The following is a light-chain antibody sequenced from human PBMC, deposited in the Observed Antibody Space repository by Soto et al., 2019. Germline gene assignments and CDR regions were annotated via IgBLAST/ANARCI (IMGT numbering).Light chain of an antibody. CDR1: SSDIGGYDY. V-gene: IGLV2-14*01. CDR3: TSYASGSSHVV. Sequence: QSALTQPAYVSGSPGQSITLSCTGTSSDIGGYDYVSWYQRHPGKAPKLIIYDVNNRPSGVSNRFSGSKSGNTASLTISGLQAEDEAAYYCTSYASGSSHVVFGGGTKLTVL. CDR2: DVN. J-gene: IGLJ2*01.